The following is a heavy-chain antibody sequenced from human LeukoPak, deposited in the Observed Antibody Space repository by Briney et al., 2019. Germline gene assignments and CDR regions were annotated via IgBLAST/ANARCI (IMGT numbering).Heavy chain of an antibody. CDR2: ISGSGGST. CDR1: GFTFSSYA. CDR3: AKGGYYDFWSGYSIHNY. Sequence: GGSLRLSCAASGFTFSSYAMSWVRQAPGKGLEWVSAISGSGGSTYYADTVKGRFTISRDNSKNTLYLQMNSLRAEDTAVYYCAKGGYYDFWSGYSIHNYWGQGTLVTVSS. D-gene: IGHD3-3*01. J-gene: IGHJ4*02. V-gene: IGHV3-23*01.